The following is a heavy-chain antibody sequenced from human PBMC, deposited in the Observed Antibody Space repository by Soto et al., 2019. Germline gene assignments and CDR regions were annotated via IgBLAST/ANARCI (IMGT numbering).Heavy chain of an antibody. CDR1: GYSISSSNW. D-gene: IGHD3-3*01. CDR3: ARVDYDFWSGSSPSNYGMDV. Sequence: SETLSLTCAVSGYSISSSNWWGWIRQPPGKGLEWIGYIYYSGSTYYNPSLKSRVTTSVDTSKNQFSLKLSSVTAADTAVYYCARVDYDFWSGSSPSNYGMDVWGQGTTVTVSS. V-gene: IGHV4-28*03. CDR2: IYYSGST. J-gene: IGHJ6*02.